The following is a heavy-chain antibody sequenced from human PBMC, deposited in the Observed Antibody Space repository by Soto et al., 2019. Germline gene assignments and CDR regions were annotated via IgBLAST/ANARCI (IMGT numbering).Heavy chain of an antibody. J-gene: IGHJ6*03. V-gene: IGHV4-59*08. Sequence: QVQLQESGPGLVKPSETLSLTCTVSGGSTTGYYWSWIRQPPGKGLEWIGYIYYSGSTNYNPSLKRRVTLSIDTAKNQFSLKLSSVTAADTAVYYCARLNYDFLGAYSYYYMDVWGKGTTFTVSS. CDR1: GGSTTGYY. CDR3: ARLNYDFLGAYSYYYMDV. CDR2: IYYSGST. D-gene: IGHD3-3*01.